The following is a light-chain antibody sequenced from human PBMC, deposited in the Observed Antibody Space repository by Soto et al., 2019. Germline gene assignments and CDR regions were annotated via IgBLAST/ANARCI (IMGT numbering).Light chain of an antibody. CDR2: ANN. CDR1: SSNIGAGSD. V-gene: IGLV1-40*01. CDR3: QSYDSSLSGYV. J-gene: IGLJ1*01. Sequence: QSVLTQPPSVSGAPGQRVTISCTGSSSNIGAGSDVHWYQQFPGTAPKLLIFANNIRPSGVPDRFSGSKSGTSASLAITGLQAEDEADYYFQSYDSSLSGYVFGTGTKVTVL.